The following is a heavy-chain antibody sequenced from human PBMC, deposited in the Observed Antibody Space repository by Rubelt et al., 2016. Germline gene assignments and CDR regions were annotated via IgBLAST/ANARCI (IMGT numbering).Heavy chain of an antibody. Sequence: EVLLVEFGGGLVQPGGSLRLSCASSGFTFGTSWMNWVRKAPGKGPERVATIKFECTGKFYLAAVEGRLPVASDRGKTSLDLQMNVLGAEDTAVYYCVGDVNWGRGTLVTVSS. CDR1: GFTFGTSW. CDR3: VGDVN. CDR2: IKFECTGK. J-gene: IGHJ4*01. V-gene: IGHV3-7*03.